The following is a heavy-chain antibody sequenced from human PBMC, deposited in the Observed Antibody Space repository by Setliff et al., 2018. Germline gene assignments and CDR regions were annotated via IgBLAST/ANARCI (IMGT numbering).Heavy chain of an antibody. Sequence: PSETLSLTCTVSGYSISSGHYWGWIRQSPGKGLDWIGSIFHTGAAYYNPSLESRFTISVDTSKNQFSLKLSSVTAADTAVYYCAREAVYSSSWYFYYYGMDVWGQGTTVTVSS. V-gene: IGHV4-38-2*02. J-gene: IGHJ6*02. CDR3: AREAVYSSSWYFYYYGMDV. D-gene: IGHD6-13*01. CDR2: IFHTGAA. CDR1: GYSISSGHY.